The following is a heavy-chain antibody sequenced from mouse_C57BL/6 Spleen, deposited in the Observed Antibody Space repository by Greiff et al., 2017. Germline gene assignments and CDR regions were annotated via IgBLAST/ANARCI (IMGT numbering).Heavy chain of an antibody. CDR3: ARWDYDYDGYFDY. J-gene: IGHJ2*01. Sequence: EVQLVESGPELVKPGASVKMSCKASGYTFTDYNMHWVKQSHGKSLEWIGYINPNNGGTSYNQKFKGKATLTVNKSSSTAYMELRSLTSEDSAVYYCARWDYDYDGYFDYWGQGTTLTVSS. CDR2: INPNNGGT. V-gene: IGHV1-22*01. CDR1: GYTFTDYN. D-gene: IGHD2-4*01.